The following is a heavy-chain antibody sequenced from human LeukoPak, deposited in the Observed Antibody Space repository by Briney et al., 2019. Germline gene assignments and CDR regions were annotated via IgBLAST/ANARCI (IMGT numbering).Heavy chain of an antibody. Sequence: PSETLSLTCTVSGGSISSGGYYWSWIRQHPGKGLEWIGYIYYSGSTYCNPSLKSRVTISVDTSKNQFSLKLSSVTAADTAVYYCARFPTYYDILTGYTDDYWGQGTLVTVSS. CDR3: ARFPTYYDILTGYTDDY. J-gene: IGHJ4*02. V-gene: IGHV4-31*03. D-gene: IGHD3-9*01. CDR1: GGSISSGGYY. CDR2: IYYSGST.